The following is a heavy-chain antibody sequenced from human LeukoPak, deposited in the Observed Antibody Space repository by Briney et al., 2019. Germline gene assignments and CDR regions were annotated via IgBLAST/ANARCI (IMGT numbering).Heavy chain of an antibody. J-gene: IGHJ4*02. CDR3: AKDGTTTVTFDY. CDR1: GFTFSSYA. CDR2: ISGSGGST. V-gene: IGHV3-23*01. D-gene: IGHD4-11*01. Sequence: GGSLRLSCAASGFTFSSYAMSWVRQAPGKGLEWVSVISGSGGSTYYRDSVKGRFTISRDNSKNTLYLQMYSLTAGDTAVYYCAKDGTTTVTFDYWGQGTLVTVSS.